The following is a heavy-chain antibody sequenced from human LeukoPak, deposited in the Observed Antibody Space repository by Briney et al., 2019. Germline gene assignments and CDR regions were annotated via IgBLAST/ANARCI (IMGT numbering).Heavy chain of an antibody. V-gene: IGHV3-74*03. D-gene: IGHD2/OR15-2a*01. Sequence: PGGSLRLSCAASGFTFSSYGMHWVRHAPGKGLVWVSHINNDGSSTKYADSVKGRFTISRDNAKNTLYLQMNSLRVEDTAVYYCVSRILTSFDNWGQGTLVTVSS. CDR2: INNDGSST. CDR3: VSRILTSFDN. CDR1: GFTFSSYG. J-gene: IGHJ4*02.